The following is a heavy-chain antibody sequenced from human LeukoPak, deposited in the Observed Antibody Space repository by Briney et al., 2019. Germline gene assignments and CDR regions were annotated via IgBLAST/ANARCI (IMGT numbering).Heavy chain of an antibody. CDR3: AKTHSSGWYYFDY. V-gene: IGHV3-21*01. CDR2: ISSSSYYI. D-gene: IGHD6-19*01. Sequence: PGGSLRLSCAASGSTFSSYSLNWVRQAPGKGLDWVSSISSSSYYIYYADSVKGRFTISRDNAKNSLYLQMNSLRAEATAVYYCAKTHSSGWYYFDYWGQGTLVTVSS. J-gene: IGHJ4*02. CDR1: GSTFSSYS.